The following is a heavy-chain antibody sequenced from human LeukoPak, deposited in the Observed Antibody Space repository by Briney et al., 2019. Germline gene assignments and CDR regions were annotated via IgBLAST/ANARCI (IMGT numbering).Heavy chain of an antibody. J-gene: IGHJ4*02. CDR2: INHSGST. CDR1: GGSFSGYY. CDR3: ARGGYRSSYYFDY. D-gene: IGHD6-6*01. Sequence: SETLSLTCAGYGGSFSGYYWSWIRQPPGKGLEWIGEINHSGSTNYNPSLKSRVTISVDTSKNQFSLKLSSVTAADTAVYYCARGGYRSSYYFDYWGQGTLVTVSS. V-gene: IGHV4-34*01.